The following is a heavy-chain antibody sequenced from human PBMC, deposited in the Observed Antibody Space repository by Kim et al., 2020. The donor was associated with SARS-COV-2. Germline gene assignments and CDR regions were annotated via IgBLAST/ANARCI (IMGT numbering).Heavy chain of an antibody. D-gene: IGHD2-2*01. CDR1: GGSFSGYY. CDR2: IIHTGST. Sequence: SETLSLTCGVNGGSFSGYYWSWVRQTPGKGLEWIGDIIHTGSTNYNPSLKSRVTMSVDTSKNQFSLKLNSVTAADTAVYYCARLGGCSTYTCRVWGQGT. J-gene: IGHJ6*01. V-gene: IGHV4-34*12. CDR3: ARLGGCSTYTCRV.